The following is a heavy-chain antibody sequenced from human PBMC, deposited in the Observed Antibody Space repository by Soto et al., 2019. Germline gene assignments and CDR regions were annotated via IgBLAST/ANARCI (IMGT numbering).Heavy chain of an antibody. CDR3: AKDRVAHKYYFYGVDV. Sequence: EVQLVESGGVVIQPGGSLRLSCAASGFTFHTHTMYWVRQTPGKGLEWVSLISYNGDDTYYADSVKGRFTISRDNSKTSLYLQMNSLRSEDTALYYCAKDRVAHKYYFYGVDVWGQGTKVTVSS. CDR2: ISYNGDDT. J-gene: IGHJ6*02. CDR1: GFTFHTHT. V-gene: IGHV3-43*01.